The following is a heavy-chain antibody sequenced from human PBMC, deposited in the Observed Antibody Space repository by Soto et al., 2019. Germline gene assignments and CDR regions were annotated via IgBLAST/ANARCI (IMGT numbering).Heavy chain of an antibody. CDR2: IIPIFGTA. CDR3: AVAYCGGDCYSWGYYYYGMDV. Sequence: QVQLVQSGAEVKKPGSSVKVSCKASGGTFSSYAISWVRQAPGQGLEWMGGIIPIFGTANYAQKFQGRVTITADESTSTAYMELSSLRSEDTAVYYCAVAYCGGDCYSWGYYYYGMDVWGQGTTVTVSS. CDR1: GGTFSSYA. D-gene: IGHD2-21*02. V-gene: IGHV1-69*01. J-gene: IGHJ6*02.